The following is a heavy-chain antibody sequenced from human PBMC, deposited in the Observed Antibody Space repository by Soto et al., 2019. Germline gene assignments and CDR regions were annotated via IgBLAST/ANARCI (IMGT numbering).Heavy chain of an antibody. D-gene: IGHD3-9*01. V-gene: IGHV4-30-4*01. CDR2: IYYSGST. CDR3: ARNLTLYDILTGYYFDY. Sequence: PSGTVSHTCTVASGAISSGHYYWSRIRQPPGKGLEWIGYIYYSGSTYYNPSLKSRVTISVDTSKNQFSLKLSSVTAADTAVYYCARNLTLYDILTGYYFDYWGQGTLVTVSS. CDR1: SGAISSGHYY. J-gene: IGHJ4*02.